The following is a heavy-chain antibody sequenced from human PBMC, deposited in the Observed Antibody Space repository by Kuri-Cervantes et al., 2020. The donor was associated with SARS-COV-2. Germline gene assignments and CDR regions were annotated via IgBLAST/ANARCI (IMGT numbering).Heavy chain of an antibody. CDR2: IWNDGSNK. V-gene: IGHV3-33*01. Sequence: GGSLRLSCAASGFSFRSYGMHWVRQAPGKGLEWVAIIWNDGSNKFYGDSVRGRFTISRDNSKNTLYLQMNSLRAEDTAVYYCAGDSEGSTAVRPGYFYGMDVWGQGTTVTVSS. D-gene: IGHD6-6*01. CDR3: AGDSEGSTAVRPGYFYGMDV. CDR1: GFSFRSYG. J-gene: IGHJ6*02.